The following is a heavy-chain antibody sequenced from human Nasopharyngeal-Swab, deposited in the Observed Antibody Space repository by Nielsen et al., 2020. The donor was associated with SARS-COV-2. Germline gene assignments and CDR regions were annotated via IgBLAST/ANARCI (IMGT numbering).Heavy chain of an antibody. V-gene: IGHV3-30*04. CDR3: ARELIESFDY. CDR1: GFTFSSYA. J-gene: IGHJ4*02. Sequence: GGSLRLSCAASGFTFSSYAMHWVRQAPGKGLEGVAVISYDGSNKYYADSVKGRFTISRDNSKNTLYLQMNSLRAEDTAVYYCARELIESFDYWGQGTLVTVSS. D-gene: IGHD2-8*01. CDR2: ISYDGSNK.